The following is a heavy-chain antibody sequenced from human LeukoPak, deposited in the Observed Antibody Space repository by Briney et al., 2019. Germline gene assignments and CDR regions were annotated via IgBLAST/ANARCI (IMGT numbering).Heavy chain of an antibody. Sequence: PGGSLRLSCAASGFTFSSYAMSWVRQAPGKGLEWVSAISGSGGSTYYADSVKGRFTISRDNSKNTLYLQMNSLGAQDTAVYYCAKAGYSSGYFDYWGQGTLVTVSS. V-gene: IGHV3-23*01. D-gene: IGHD5-18*01. CDR2: ISGSGGST. CDR3: AKAGYSSGYFDY. J-gene: IGHJ4*02. CDR1: GFTFSSYA.